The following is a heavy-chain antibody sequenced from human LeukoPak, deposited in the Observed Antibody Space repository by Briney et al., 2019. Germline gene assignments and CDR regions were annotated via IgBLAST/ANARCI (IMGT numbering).Heavy chain of an antibody. CDR1: GGSISSSSYY. J-gene: IGHJ4*02. CDR3: ARAIDGSSWPI. D-gene: IGHD6-13*01. V-gene: IGHV4-39*07. CDR2: IYYSGST. Sequence: SETLSLTCTVSGGSISSSSYYWGWIRQPPGKGLEWIGSIYYSGSTYYNPSLKSRVTISVDTSKNQFSLKLSSVTAADTAVYYRARAIDGSSWPIWGQGTLVTVSS.